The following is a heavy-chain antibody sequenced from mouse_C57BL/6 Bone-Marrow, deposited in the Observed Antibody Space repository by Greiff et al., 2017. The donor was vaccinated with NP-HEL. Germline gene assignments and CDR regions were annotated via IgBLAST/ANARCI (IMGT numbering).Heavy chain of an antibody. CDR3: AYYGTPYYYAMDY. D-gene: IGHD1-1*01. Sequence: EVQLQESGPGLVKPSQSLSLTCSVTGYSITSGYYWNWIRQFPGNKLEWMGYISYDGSNNYNPFLKNRISITSDTSKNQFFLKLNSVTTADTATYYCAYYGTPYYYAMDYWGQGTSVTVDS. CDR2: ISYDGSN. CDR1: GYSITSGYY. V-gene: IGHV3-6*01. J-gene: IGHJ4*01.